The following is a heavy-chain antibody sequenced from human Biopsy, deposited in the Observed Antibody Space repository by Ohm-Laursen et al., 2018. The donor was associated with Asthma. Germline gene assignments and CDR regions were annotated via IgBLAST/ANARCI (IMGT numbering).Heavy chain of an antibody. Sequence: SLRLSCAASGFNFHNYGMNWVRRAPGKGLEWVAQILFDGRKINYPDSVKGRSTISRDNSKNMVYLQMNSLRPEDTAVYYCAKDRVAGRSYYFDYWGPGTLVTVSS. D-gene: IGHD6-13*01. CDR1: GFNFHNYG. CDR2: ILFDGRKI. J-gene: IGHJ4*02. CDR3: AKDRVAGRSYYFDY. V-gene: IGHV3-30*18.